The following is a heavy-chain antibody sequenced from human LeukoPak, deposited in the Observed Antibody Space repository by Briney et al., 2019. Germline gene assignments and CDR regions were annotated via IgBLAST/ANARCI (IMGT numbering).Heavy chain of an antibody. Sequence: SVKVSCKASGGTFSSYAISWVRQAPGQGLEWMGRIIPILGIANYAQKFQGRVTITADKSTSTAYMELSSLRSEDTAVYYWARGITMVQGVINDYWGQGTLVTVSS. CDR3: ARGITMVQGVINDY. V-gene: IGHV1-69*04. CDR2: IIPILGIA. CDR1: GGTFSSYA. D-gene: IGHD3-10*01. J-gene: IGHJ4*02.